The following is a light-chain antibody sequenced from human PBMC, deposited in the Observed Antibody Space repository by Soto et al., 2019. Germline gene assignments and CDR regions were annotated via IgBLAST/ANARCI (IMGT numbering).Light chain of an antibody. CDR3: AAWDDTVRSYV. J-gene: IGLJ1*01. CDR1: ISNIGTNY. Sequence: QSVLTQPPSVSGTPGQRVTISCSGGISNIGTNYVHWFQQLPGTAPKVLSNRDNQRPSGVPDRFSGSKSGTSAFLAISGLRSEDEAEYYCAAWDDTVRSYVFGTGTKLTVL. CDR2: RDN. V-gene: IGLV1-47*01.